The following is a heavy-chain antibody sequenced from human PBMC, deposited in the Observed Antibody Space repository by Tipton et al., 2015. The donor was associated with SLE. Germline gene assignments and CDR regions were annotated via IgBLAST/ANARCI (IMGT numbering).Heavy chain of an antibody. J-gene: IGHJ3*01. V-gene: IGHV4-61*01. CDR2: IDQFGSA. D-gene: IGHD3-3*01. CDR1: GGSISSGSYY. CDR3: ARHGYDFWSGYYHHVFDV. Sequence: TLSLTCTVSGGSISSGSYYWSWIRQPPGKRLEWIGYIDQFGSANYNPSLQNRVTISVGRSKTQFSLKLRSVSAADSAMYYCARHGYDFWSGYYHHVFDVWGQGTMLTVSS.